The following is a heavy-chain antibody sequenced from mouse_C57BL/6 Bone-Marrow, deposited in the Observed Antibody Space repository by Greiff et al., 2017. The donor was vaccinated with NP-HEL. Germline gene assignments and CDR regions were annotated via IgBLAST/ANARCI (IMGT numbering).Heavy chain of an antibody. Sequence: VQLQQSGAELVRPGASVKLSCKASGYTFTDYYINWVKQRPGQGLEWIARIYPGSGNTYYNEKFKGKATLTAEKSSSTAYMQLSSLTSEDSAVYFCARYGYYGSKGYFDVWGTGTTVTVSS. D-gene: IGHD1-1*01. V-gene: IGHV1-76*01. J-gene: IGHJ1*03. CDR3: ARYGYYGSKGYFDV. CDR2: IYPGSGNT. CDR1: GYTFTDYY.